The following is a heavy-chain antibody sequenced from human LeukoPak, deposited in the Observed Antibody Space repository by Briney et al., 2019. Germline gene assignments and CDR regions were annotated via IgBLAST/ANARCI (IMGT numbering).Heavy chain of an antibody. J-gene: IGHJ4*02. CDR2: IKQDGSEK. Sequence: GGSLRLTCAASGFTFSGYWMSWVRQAPGKGLEWVANIKQDGSEKYYVDSVKGRFTISRDNAKNSLYLQMNSLRAEDTAVYYCERIYSGYDYYFDYWGQGTLVTVSS. CDR3: ERIYSGYDYYFDY. D-gene: IGHD5-12*01. V-gene: IGHV3-7*01. CDR1: GFTFSGYW.